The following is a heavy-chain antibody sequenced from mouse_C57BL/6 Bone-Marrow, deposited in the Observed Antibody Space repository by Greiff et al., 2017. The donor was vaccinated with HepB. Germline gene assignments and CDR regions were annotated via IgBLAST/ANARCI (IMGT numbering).Heavy chain of an antibody. J-gene: IGHJ1*03. CDR3: VMHGGDYYGSSYVGYFDV. V-gene: IGHV10-1*01. CDR1: GFSFNTYA. Sequence: EVMLVESGGGLVQPKGSLKLSCAASGFSFNTYAMTWVRQAPGKGLEWVARIRSKSNNYGTYYADSVQYRFTISRADSESMLDLQMNNLKTEDTAMEYCVMHGGDYYGSSYVGYFDVWGTGTTVTVSS. D-gene: IGHD1-1*01. CDR2: IRSKSNNYGT.